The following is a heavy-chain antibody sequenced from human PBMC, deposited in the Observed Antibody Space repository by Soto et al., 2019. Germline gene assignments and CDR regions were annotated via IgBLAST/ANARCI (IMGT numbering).Heavy chain of an antibody. J-gene: IGHJ3*02. Sequence: SETLSLTCSVSGGSIRSYYWSWIRQPPGKGLEWIGEINHSGSNTYNPSLMSRVTISVDTSKNQFSLRLTSVTAADTAVYYCARLFIIASTGTFGLFDIWGQGTMVTVSS. CDR1: GGSIRSYY. CDR2: INHSGSN. CDR3: ARLFIIASTGTFGLFDI. V-gene: IGHV4-34*01. D-gene: IGHD6-13*01.